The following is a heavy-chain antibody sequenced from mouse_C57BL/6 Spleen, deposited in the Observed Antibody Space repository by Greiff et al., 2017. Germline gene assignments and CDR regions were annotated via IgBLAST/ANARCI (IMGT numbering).Heavy chain of an antibody. V-gene: IGHV7-3*01. CDR2: IRNKANGYTT. CDR1: GFTFTDYY. Sequence: EVKLVESGGGLVQPGGSLSLSCAASGFTFTDYYMSWVRQPPGKALEWLGFIRNKANGYTTEYSASVKGRFTISRDNSQSILYLQMNALGAEDSATYYCARRSPYAMDYWGQGTSVTVSS. J-gene: IGHJ4*01. CDR3: ARRSPYAMDY.